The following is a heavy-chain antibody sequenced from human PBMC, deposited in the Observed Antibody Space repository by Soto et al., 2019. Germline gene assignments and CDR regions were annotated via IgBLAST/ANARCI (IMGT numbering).Heavy chain of an antibody. Sequence: GGSLRLSCAASGFTFSSYGMHWVRQAPGKGLEWVAVIWYDGSNKYYADSVKGRFTISRDNSKNTLYLQMNSLRAEDTAVYYCARAYTPPDIVATIWHYYYGMDVWGQGTTVTVSS. CDR1: GFTFSSYG. J-gene: IGHJ6*02. V-gene: IGHV3-33*01. CDR3: ARAYTPPDIVATIWHYYYGMDV. CDR2: IWYDGSNK. D-gene: IGHD5-12*01.